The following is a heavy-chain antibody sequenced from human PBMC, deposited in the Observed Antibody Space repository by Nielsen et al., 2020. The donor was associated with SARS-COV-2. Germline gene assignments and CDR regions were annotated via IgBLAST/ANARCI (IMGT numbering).Heavy chain of an antibody. CDR1: GYTFTGYY. J-gene: IGHJ6*02. CDR3: ARDAYYDFWSGYYMYYYGMDV. Sequence: ASVKVSCKASGYTFTGYYMHWVRQAPGQGLEWMGRINPNSGGTNYAQKFQGRVTMTRDTSISTAYMELSRLRSDDTAVYYCARDAYYDFWSGYYMYYYGMDVWGQGTTVTVSS. V-gene: IGHV1-2*06. CDR2: INPNSGGT. D-gene: IGHD3-3*01.